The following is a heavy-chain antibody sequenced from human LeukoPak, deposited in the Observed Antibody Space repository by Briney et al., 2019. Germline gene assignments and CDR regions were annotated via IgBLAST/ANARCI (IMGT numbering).Heavy chain of an antibody. CDR1: GFTFSSYA. D-gene: IGHD2-2*01. J-gene: IGHJ4*02. Sequence: GGSLRLSCAASGFTFSSYAMSWVRQAPGKGLEWVSAISGSGGNTFYADSVKGRFTISRDNSKNMLYLQMNSLRAEDTAVYYCAKSRTCSSTTCYAEIDYWGQGTLVTVSS. CDR2: ISGSGGNT. CDR3: AKSRTCSSTTCYAEIDY. V-gene: IGHV3-23*01.